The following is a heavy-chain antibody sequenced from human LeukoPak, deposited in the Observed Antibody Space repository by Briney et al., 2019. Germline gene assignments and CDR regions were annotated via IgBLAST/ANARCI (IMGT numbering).Heavy chain of an antibody. D-gene: IGHD2-15*01. J-gene: IGHJ6*03. CDR3: AKNGDRGAYCTGGTCYPYFYYYMDV. CDR1: GFTFSSYS. Sequence: PGGSLRLSCAAYGFTFSSYSMNWVRQAPGKGLEWVSFISTSSSYIYYADSVKGRFTISRDNSKNTLYLQMNSLRAEDTAMYYCAKNGDRGAYCTGGTCYPYFYYYMDVWGKGTTVTI. V-gene: IGHV3-21*04. CDR2: ISTSSSYI.